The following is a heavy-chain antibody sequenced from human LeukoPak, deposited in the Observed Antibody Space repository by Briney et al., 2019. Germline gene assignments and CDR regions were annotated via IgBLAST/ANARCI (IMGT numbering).Heavy chain of an antibody. D-gene: IGHD1-1*01. CDR1: GYTFTGHY. V-gene: IGHV1-2*02. Sequence: RASVEVSCKASGYTFTGHYMHWVRQAPGQGLEWMGWIDPNSGDTKYAQKFQGRVTMTRDTSIRTVYMEMSRLRSDDTAMYYCARDKQLDWAHYYYYYMDVWGKGTTVTVSS. CDR2: IDPNSGDT. CDR3: ARDKQLDWAHYYYYYMDV. J-gene: IGHJ6*03.